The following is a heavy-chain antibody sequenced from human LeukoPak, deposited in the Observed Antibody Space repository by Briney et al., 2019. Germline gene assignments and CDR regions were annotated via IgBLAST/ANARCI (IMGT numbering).Heavy chain of an antibody. CDR3: ARDWPTIAAAGTIPEYFQH. CDR1: GFTFSSYE. Sequence: PGGSLRLSCAASGFTFSSYEMIWVRQAPGKGLEWVSSISSSSSYIYYADSVKGRFTISRDNAKNSLYLQMNSLRAEDTAAYYCARDWPTIAAAGTIPEYFQHWGQGTLVTVSS. V-gene: IGHV3-21*01. D-gene: IGHD6-13*01. CDR2: ISSSSSYI. J-gene: IGHJ1*01.